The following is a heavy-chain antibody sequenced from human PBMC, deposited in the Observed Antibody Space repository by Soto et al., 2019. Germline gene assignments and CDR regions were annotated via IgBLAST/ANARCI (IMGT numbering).Heavy chain of an antibody. CDR3: SSRGPGGTFDY. CDR1: GYNFSSYA. CDR2: INAGNGNT. D-gene: IGHD3-10*01. J-gene: IGHJ4*02. Sequence: QVHHVQSGAEVRKPGSSVSVSCKTSGYNFSSYAIHWVRQAPGQRLKWMGWINAGNGNTKYLEKFMGRLTINRDTSATTVLLELSILTSEDTAVYYCSSRGPGGTFDYWGQGTLVTVSS. V-gene: IGHV1-3*01.